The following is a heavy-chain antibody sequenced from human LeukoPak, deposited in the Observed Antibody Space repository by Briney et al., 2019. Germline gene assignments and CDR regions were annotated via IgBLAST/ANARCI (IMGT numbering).Heavy chain of an antibody. Sequence: GGSLRVSCAASRFTFSNYWMNWVRQAPGKGLEWVANIKQDGSEKYYVDSVKGRFTISRDNAKNSLYLQLNSLRAEDTAVYYYAVSYSGSLDYWGQGTLVTVSS. CDR3: AVSYSGSLDY. V-gene: IGHV3-7*02. CDR2: IKQDGSEK. D-gene: IGHD6-13*01. CDR1: RFTFSNYW. J-gene: IGHJ4*02.